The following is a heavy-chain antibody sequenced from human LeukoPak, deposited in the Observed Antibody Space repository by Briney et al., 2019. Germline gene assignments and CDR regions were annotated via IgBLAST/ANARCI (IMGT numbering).Heavy chain of an antibody. CDR2: ISGSGGST. Sequence: GGSLRLSCADSGFTFSSYGMSWVRQAPGKGLEWVSVISGSGGSTNYADSVKGRFTISRDNSKNTLYLQMNSLRAEDTAVYYCAKAPTYERRVYGRDVWGQGTTVTVSS. D-gene: IGHD2-8*01. CDR3: AKAPTYERRVYGRDV. V-gene: IGHV3-23*01. J-gene: IGHJ6*02. CDR1: GFTFSSYG.